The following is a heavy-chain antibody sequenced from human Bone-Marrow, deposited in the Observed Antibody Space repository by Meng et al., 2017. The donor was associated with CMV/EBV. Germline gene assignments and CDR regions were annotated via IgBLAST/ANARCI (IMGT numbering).Heavy chain of an antibody. CDR2: INPSGGST. CDR1: GYTFTSYY. Sequence: GESLKISCKASGYTFTSYYMHWVRQAPGQGLEWMGIINPSGGSTSYAQKFRGRVTMTRDTSTSTVYMELSSLRSEDTAVYYCARDRYSSTSCLMGYYYGMDVWGQGTTVTVSS. D-gene: IGHD2-2*01. J-gene: IGHJ6*02. CDR3: ARDRYSSTSCLMGYYYGMDV. V-gene: IGHV1-46*01.